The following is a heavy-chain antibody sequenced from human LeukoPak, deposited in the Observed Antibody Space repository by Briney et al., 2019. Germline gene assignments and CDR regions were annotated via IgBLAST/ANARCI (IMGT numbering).Heavy chain of an antibody. J-gene: IGHJ4*02. V-gene: IGHV3-23*01. CDR3: AKSDANNDRYYFEY. Sequence: PGGSLRLSCAASGFTFRSYAMSWVRQAPGKGLEWVSSISGSGGSTYYADSVKGRFTVSRDNSQNTLYLQMNSLRAEDRAIYYCAKSDANNDRYYFEYWGQGTLVTVSS. CDR1: GFTFRSYA. CDR2: ISGSGGST. D-gene: IGHD5-24*01.